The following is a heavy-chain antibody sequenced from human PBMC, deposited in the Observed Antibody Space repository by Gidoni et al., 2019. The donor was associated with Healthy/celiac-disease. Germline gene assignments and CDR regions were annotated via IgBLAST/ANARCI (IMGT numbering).Heavy chain of an antibody. D-gene: IGHD5-18*01. CDR2: ISSSSSYI. Sequence: EVQLVESGGGLVKPGGSLRLSCAASGFTFSSYSMNWVRQAPGKGLEWVSSISSSSSYIYYADSVKGRFTISRDNAKNSLYLQMNSLRAEDTAVYYCARLGDSYDYFDYWGQGTLVTVSS. J-gene: IGHJ4*02. CDR1: GFTFSSYS. CDR3: ARLGDSYDYFDY. V-gene: IGHV3-21*01.